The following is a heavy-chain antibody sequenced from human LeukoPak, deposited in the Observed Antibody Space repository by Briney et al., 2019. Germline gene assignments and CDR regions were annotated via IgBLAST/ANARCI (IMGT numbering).Heavy chain of an antibody. V-gene: IGHV3-33*01. CDR2: IWYDGSNK. J-gene: IGHJ4*02. D-gene: IGHD3-22*01. CDR1: GFTFSSYG. CDR3: AREYYDGSGSSDY. Sequence: GGSLRLSCAASGFTFSSYGMHWVRQAPGKGLEWVAVIWYDGSNKYYADSVKGRFTISRDNSKNTLYLQMNSLRAEDTAVYYCAREYYDGSGSSDYWGQGTLVTVSS.